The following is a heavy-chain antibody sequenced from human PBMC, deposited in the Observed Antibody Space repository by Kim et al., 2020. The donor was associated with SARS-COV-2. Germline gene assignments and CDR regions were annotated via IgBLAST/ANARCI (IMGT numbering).Heavy chain of an antibody. J-gene: IGHJ4*02. CDR1: GDSISSYY. CDR2: IYYSGST. V-gene: IGHV4-59*01. Sequence: SETLSLTCTVSGDSISSYYWSWIRQPPGKRLEWIGYIYYSGSTYYNPSLKSRVTLSVDTSKNQFSLKLTSVTAADTAVYYCARSIGGYSYGSLRYWGQGALVTVSS. CDR3: ARSIGGYSYGSLRY. D-gene: IGHD5-18*01.